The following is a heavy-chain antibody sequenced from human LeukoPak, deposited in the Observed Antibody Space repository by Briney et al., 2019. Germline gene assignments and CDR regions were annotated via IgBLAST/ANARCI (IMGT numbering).Heavy chain of an antibody. V-gene: IGHV3-30-3*01. D-gene: IGHD5-18*01. CDR3: ARVDTAMVFRYYFDY. Sequence: GRSLRLSCAASGFTFSSYAMHWVRQAPGKGLEWVAVISYDGNNKYYADSVKGRFTISRDNSKNTLYLQMNSLRAEDTAVYYCARVDTAMVFRYYFDYWGQGTLVTVSS. CDR2: ISYDGNNK. J-gene: IGHJ4*02. CDR1: GFTFSSYA.